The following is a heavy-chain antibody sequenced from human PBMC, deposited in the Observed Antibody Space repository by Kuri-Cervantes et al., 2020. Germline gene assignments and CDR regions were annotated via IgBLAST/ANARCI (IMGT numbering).Heavy chain of an antibody. CDR3: AREYYDILTGYSPNYYYYGMDV. CDR2: INPDSGGT. D-gene: IGHD3-9*01. V-gene: IGHV1-2*02. Sequence: ASVKVSCKASGYTFTGYYMHWVRQAPGQGLEWMGWINPDSGGTNYAQKFQGRVTMTRDTSISTAYMELSRLRSDDTAVYYCAREYYDILTGYSPNYYYYGMDVWGQGTTVTVSS. CDR1: GYTFTGYY. J-gene: IGHJ6*02.